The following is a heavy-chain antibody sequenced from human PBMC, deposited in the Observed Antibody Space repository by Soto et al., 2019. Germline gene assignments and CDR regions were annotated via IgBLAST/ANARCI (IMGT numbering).Heavy chain of an antibody. D-gene: IGHD3-10*01. V-gene: IGHV4-31*03. J-gene: IGHJ6*02. CDR3: ARGTMLRGPGYYYAMDV. CDR2: IYYDGRS. CDR1: GDSISRNGYF. Sequence: SETLSLTCSVSGDSISRNGYFWTWIRQHPGKGLEWIGYIYYDGRSYYTPSLKSRVIISVDASKNQFSLNLTAVTAADTAVYYCARGTMLRGPGYYYAMDVWGQGTTVTVSS.